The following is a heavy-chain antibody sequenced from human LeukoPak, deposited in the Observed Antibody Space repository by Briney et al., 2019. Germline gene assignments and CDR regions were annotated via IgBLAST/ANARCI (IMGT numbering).Heavy chain of an antibody. Sequence: PSETRSLTCTVSGGSISTYYWSWIRQPPGRGLECIGYIYYSGSTKYNPSLKSRVTISADTSKNQISLKLGSVTAADTAVYYCARGSGYYDSSGYSFDYWGQGTLVTVSS. CDR3: ARGSGYYDSSGYSFDY. CDR1: GGSISTYY. CDR2: IYYSGST. V-gene: IGHV4-59*01. J-gene: IGHJ4*02. D-gene: IGHD3-22*01.